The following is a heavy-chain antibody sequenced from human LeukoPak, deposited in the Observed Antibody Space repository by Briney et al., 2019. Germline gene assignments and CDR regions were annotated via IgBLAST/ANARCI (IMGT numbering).Heavy chain of an antibody. CDR1: GYTFTNYY. CDR2: IDPSAGST. J-gene: IGHJ6*02. V-gene: IGHV1-46*01. CDR3: ARSGARYCSSTSCYPYYYYGMDV. Sequence: ASVKVSCKASGYTFTNYYMHWVRQAPGQGLEWMGVIDPSAGSTTYAQKFQGRVTMTRDTATSTVYMELSSLRSDDTAVYYCARSGARYCSSTSCYPYYYYGMDVWGQGTTVAVSS. D-gene: IGHD2-2*01.